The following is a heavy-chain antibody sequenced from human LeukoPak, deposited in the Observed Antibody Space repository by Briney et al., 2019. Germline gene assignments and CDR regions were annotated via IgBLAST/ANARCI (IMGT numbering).Heavy chain of an antibody. Sequence: AGGSLRLSCAASGFTFSNSAMSWVRQAPGKGLEWVSTLSGSGITTYYADSVKGRFTISRDNSKNTLYLQMNSLRAEDTAVYYCAKGIYSSGWSYFDYWGHGTLVIVSS. D-gene: IGHD6-19*01. CDR3: AKGIYSSGWSYFDY. CDR1: GFTFSNSA. V-gene: IGHV3-23*01. CDR2: LSGSGITT. J-gene: IGHJ4*01.